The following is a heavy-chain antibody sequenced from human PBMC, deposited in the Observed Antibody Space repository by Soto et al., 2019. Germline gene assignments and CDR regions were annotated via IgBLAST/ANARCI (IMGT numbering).Heavy chain of an antibody. J-gene: IGHJ6*02. D-gene: IGHD2-21*02. CDR2: IYTSGSS. CDR1: GDSISNKY. Sequence: PSETLSLTCTVSGDSISNKYWSWIRQPAGKGLEWIGRIYTSGSSNYNPSLKSRVTMSIDTSKNQFSLKLRSVTAADTAVYYCAKIKMSVGVTAYYHGMDVWGQGATVTV. CDR3: AKIKMSVGVTAYYHGMDV. V-gene: IGHV4-4*07.